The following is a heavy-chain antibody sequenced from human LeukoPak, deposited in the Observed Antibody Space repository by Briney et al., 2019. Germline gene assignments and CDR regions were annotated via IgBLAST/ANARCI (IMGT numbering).Heavy chain of an antibody. CDR2: ISWNSGSI. J-gene: IGHJ4*02. V-gene: IGHV3-9*01. CDR1: GFTFDDYA. Sequence: GRSLRLSCAASGFTFDDYAMHWVWQAPGKGLEWVSGISWNSGSIGYADSVKGRFTISRDNAKNSLYLQMNSLRAEDTALYYCAKDMDYYYGSGSYSYRGQGTLVTVSS. D-gene: IGHD3-10*01. CDR3: AKDMDYYYGSGSYSY.